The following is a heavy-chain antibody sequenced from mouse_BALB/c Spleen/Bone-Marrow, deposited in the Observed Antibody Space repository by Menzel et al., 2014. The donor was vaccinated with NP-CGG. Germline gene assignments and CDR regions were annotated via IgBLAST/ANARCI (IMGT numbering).Heavy chain of an antibody. CDR2: INSNGGST. CDR1: GFTFSSYG. J-gene: IGHJ2*01. V-gene: IGHV5-6-3*01. CDR3: ARDYYGCFDY. D-gene: IGHD1-1*01. Sequence: EVKLVESGRGLVQPGGSLKLSCAASGFTFSSYGMSWVRQTPDKMLELVATINSNGGSTYYPDSVKGRFTISRDNAKNILYLRMRTLKSADTAMYCGARDYYGCFDYWGQGTTLTVSS.